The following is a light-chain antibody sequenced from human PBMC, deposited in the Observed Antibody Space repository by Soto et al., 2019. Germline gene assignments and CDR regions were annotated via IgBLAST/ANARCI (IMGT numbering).Light chain of an antibody. V-gene: IGKV3-20*01. CDR1: QSVSSY. CDR2: GAS. J-gene: IGKJ1*01. Sequence: EIVLTESPGTMSLSPGETATLSCRVCQSVSSYLAWYQQKPGQAPRLLIYGASSRATGIPDRFSGSGSGTDFTLSISRLEPEDFAVYYCQQYGSPSRTFGQGTKVEIK. CDR3: QQYGSPSRT.